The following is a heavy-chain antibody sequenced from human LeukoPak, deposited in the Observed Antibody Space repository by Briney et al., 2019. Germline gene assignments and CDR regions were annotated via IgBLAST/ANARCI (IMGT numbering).Heavy chain of an antibody. CDR2: IIPIFGTA. Sequence: ASVKVSCKASGGTFSSYAISWVRQAPGQGLEWMGGIIPIFGTADYAQKFQGRVTITADKSTSTAYMELSSLRSEDTAVYYCARAKQQPYPSFDYWGQGTLVTVSS. CDR1: GGTFSSYA. CDR3: ARAKQQPYPSFDY. D-gene: IGHD6-13*01. J-gene: IGHJ4*02. V-gene: IGHV1-69*06.